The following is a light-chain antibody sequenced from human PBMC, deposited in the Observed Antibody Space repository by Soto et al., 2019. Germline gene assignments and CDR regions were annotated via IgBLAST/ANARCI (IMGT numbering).Light chain of an antibody. CDR3: SSYTSTSTLRV. Sequence: QSVLTQPASVSGSPGQSITISCTGTISDVGGYNYVSWYQQHPGKAPKLIIFEVNNRPSGISNRFSGSKSGNTASLTISGLQAEDEADYYCSSYTSTSTLRVFGGGTKLTVL. CDR1: ISDVGGYNY. J-gene: IGLJ3*02. V-gene: IGLV2-14*01. CDR2: EVN.